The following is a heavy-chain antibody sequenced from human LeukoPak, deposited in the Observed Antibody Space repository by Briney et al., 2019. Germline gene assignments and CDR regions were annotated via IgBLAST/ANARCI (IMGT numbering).Heavy chain of an antibody. Sequence: GGSLRLSCAASGFTFSSYSMNWVRQAPGKGLEWVSSISSSSSYIYYADSVKGRFTISRDNSKNTLYLQMNSLRAEDTAVYYCAKGTTTVTSLYYYYGMDVWGQGTTVTVSS. V-gene: IGHV3-21*04. D-gene: IGHD4-11*01. CDR1: GFTFSSYS. CDR2: ISSSSSYI. CDR3: AKGTTTVTSLYYYYGMDV. J-gene: IGHJ6*02.